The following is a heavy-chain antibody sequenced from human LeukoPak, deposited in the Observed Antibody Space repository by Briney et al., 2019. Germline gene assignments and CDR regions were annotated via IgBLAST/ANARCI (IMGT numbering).Heavy chain of an antibody. CDR1: GFTFDDYA. Sequence: GGSLRLSCAASGFTFDDYAMHWVRQAPGKGLEWVSGISWNSGSIGYADSVKGRFAISRDNAKNSLYLQMNSLRAEDTALYYCAKDILGVTNFGEFDYWGQGTLVTVSS. V-gene: IGHV3-9*01. CDR2: ISWNSGSI. J-gene: IGHJ4*02. D-gene: IGHD3-10*01. CDR3: AKDILGVTNFGEFDY.